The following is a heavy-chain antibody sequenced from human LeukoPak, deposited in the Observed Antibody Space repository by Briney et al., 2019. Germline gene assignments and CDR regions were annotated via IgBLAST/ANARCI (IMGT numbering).Heavy chain of an antibody. J-gene: IGHJ4*02. D-gene: IGHD6-19*01. CDR3: VRGGGWYEN. V-gene: IGHV4-59*01. CDR2: IYYTGGT. Sequence: PSETLSLTCTVSGGSINNYYWGWIRQPPGKELEWIGYIYYTGGTNYNPSLKSRVTILVDPSKNQFSLKLSSVTTADTAVYYCVRGGGWYENWGQGTLVTVSS. CDR1: GGSINNYY.